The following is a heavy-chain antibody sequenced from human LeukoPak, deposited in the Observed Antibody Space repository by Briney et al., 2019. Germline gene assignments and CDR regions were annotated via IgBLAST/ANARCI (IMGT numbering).Heavy chain of an antibody. CDR2: IKQDGSQK. V-gene: IGHV3-7*01. CDR3: ARVYELREEDYYYYYMDV. D-gene: IGHD5/OR15-5a*01. CDR1: GFTFSSYW. Sequence: PGGSLRLSCAASGFTFSSYWLSWVRQAPGKGLEWVANIKQDGSQKYYVDSVKGRFTISRDNAKNSLYLQMNSLRAEDTAVYYCARVYELREEDYYYYYMDVWGKGTTVTVSS. J-gene: IGHJ6*03.